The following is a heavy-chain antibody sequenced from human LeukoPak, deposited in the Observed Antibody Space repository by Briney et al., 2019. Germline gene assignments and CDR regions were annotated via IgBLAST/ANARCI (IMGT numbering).Heavy chain of an antibody. V-gene: IGHV3-48*03. CDR3: VSEELWFGEG. CDR2: ISSSGSTI. Sequence: GGSLRLSCAASGFTFSSYEMNWVRQAPGKGLEWVSYISSSGSTIYYADSVKGRFTISRDNAKNTLYLQMNSLRVDDTAVYYCVSEELWFGEGWGQGTLVTVSS. J-gene: IGHJ4*02. D-gene: IGHD3-10*01. CDR1: GFTFSSYE.